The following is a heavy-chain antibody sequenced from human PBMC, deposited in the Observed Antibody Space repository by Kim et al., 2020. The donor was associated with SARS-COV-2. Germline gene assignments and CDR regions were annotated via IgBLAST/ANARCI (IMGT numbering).Heavy chain of an antibody. D-gene: IGHD6-19*01. CDR3: ARGGKWAVASYHHFDH. V-gene: IGHV1-18*01. J-gene: IGHJ4*02. Sequence: ASVKVSCKASGYTFDSYGINWVRQAPGQGLEWMGWISVHYGTTNYAQQFQGRVTVTTDTSTTTAHMELRSLRSDDTAVYYCARGGKWAVASYHHFDHWGQ. CDR2: ISVHYGTT. CDR1: GYTFDSYG.